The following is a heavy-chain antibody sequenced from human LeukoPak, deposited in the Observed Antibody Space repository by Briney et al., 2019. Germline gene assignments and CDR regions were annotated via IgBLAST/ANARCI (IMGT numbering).Heavy chain of an antibody. CDR1: GGSISSGDYY. D-gene: IGHD5-12*01. CDR2: IYYSGST. CDR3: ARVLRSGYDLGYYFDY. Sequence: SQTLSLTCTVSGGSISSGDYYWSWIRQPPGKGLEWIGYIYYSGSTYYNPSLKSRVTISVDTSKNQFSLKLSSVTAADTAVYYCARVLRSGYDLGYYFDYWGQGTLVTVSS. J-gene: IGHJ4*02. V-gene: IGHV4-30-4*08.